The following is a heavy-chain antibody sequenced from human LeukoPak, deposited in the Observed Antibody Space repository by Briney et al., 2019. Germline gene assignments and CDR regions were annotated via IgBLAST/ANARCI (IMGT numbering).Heavy chain of an antibody. CDR1: GFTFDDYA. J-gene: IGHJ3*02. Sequence: SLRLSCAASGFTFDDYAMHWVRQAPGKGLEWVSGISWNSGSIGYADSVKGRFTISRDNAKNSLYLQMNSLRAEDTAVYYCAKVDIVAPGAFDIWGQGTMVTVSS. CDR2: ISWNSGSI. D-gene: IGHD5-12*01. CDR3: AKVDIVAPGAFDI. V-gene: IGHV3-9*01.